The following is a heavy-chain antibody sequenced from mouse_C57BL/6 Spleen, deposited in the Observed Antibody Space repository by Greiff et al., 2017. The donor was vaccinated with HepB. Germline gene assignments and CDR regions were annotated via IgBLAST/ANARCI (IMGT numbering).Heavy chain of an antibody. V-gene: IGHV2-9-1*01. CDR2: IWTGGGT. CDR3: ARKRYYGPYAMDY. CDR1: GFSFTSYA. J-gene: IGHJ4*01. Sequence: VQRVESGPGLVAPSQSLSITCTVSGFSFTSYAISWVRQPPGKGLEWLGVIWTGGGTNYNSALKSRLSISKDNSKSQVFLKMNSLQTDDTARYYCARKRYYGPYAMDYWGQGTSVTVSS. D-gene: IGHD1-2*01.